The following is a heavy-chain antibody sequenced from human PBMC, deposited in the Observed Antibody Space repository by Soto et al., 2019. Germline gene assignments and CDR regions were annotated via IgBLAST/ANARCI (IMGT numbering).Heavy chain of an antibody. J-gene: IGHJ4*02. V-gene: IGHV5-51*01. CDR3: ARQKLWMATINNDDFNCGSDRFTSHY. D-gene: IGHD2-21*01. Sequence: PVASVRNSNGGLENKCHPYLIGRVRTIPGQCLEWMAIIYRGDSDTTYNPSFQGHVTISADKSISTAYLQWASLEASDTAMYYCARQKLWMATINNDDFNCGSDRFTSHYWGRGPRVTVSA. CDR1: ENKCHPYL. CDR2: IYRGDSDT.